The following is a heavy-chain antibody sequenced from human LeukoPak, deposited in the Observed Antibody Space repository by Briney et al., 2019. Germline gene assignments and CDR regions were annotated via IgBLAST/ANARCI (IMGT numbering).Heavy chain of an antibody. CDR3: AKEGDEFRGYLDV. Sequence: GGSLRLSCAASGFTFSRLGMQWVRQAPGKWLEWVAVIHNDGTQGQYADSVKGRFTISKDNSQNTLYLQMNNLRDDDTAVYYCAKEGDEFRGYLDVWGKGTTVTVSS. J-gene: IGHJ6*03. CDR1: GFTFSRLG. D-gene: IGHD3-16*01. CDR2: IHNDGTQG. V-gene: IGHV3-30*02.